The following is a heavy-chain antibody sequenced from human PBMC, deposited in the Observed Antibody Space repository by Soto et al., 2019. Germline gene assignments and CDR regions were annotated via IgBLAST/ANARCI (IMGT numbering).Heavy chain of an antibody. D-gene: IGHD3-22*01. J-gene: IGHJ6*02. Sequence: QVQLVQSGAEVKKLGSSVKVSCKASGDTFSSYAISWVRQAPGQGLEWMGGIIPIFGTANYAQKLQGRVTITADDSTSTAYMELSSLRSEDTAVYYCARDGSGYRSRASPMDVWGQGTTVTVS. CDR1: GDTFSSYA. V-gene: IGHV1-69*01. CDR2: IIPIFGTA. CDR3: ARDGSGYRSRASPMDV.